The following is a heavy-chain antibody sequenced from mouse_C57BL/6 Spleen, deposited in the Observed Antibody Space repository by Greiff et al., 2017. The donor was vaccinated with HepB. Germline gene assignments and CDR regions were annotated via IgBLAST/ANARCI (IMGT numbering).Heavy chain of an antibody. CDR2: INPSSGYT. CDR3: ARSDGYYVDYYAMDY. J-gene: IGHJ4*01. V-gene: IGHV1-4*01. D-gene: IGHD2-3*01. Sequence: QVQLKQSGAELARPGASVKMSCKASGYTFTSYTMHWVKQRPGQGLEWIGYINPSSGYTKYNQKFKDKATLTADKSSSTAYMQLSSLTSEESAVYYCARSDGYYVDYYAMDYWGQGTSVTVSS. CDR1: GYTFTSYT.